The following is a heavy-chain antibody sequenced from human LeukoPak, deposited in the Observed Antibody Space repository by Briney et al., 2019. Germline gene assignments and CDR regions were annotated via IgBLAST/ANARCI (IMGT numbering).Heavy chain of an antibody. D-gene: IGHD2/OR15-2a*01. V-gene: IGHV4-59*01. J-gene: IGHJ4*02. CDR3: ASFSTVRNYFDY. Sequence: SETLSLTCTVSGGSISGYYWSWIRQPPGKGLEWIGYIYYSGSANYNPSLKSRVSISVDTSKNQISLRLTSVTAADTAVYYCASFSTVRNYFDYWGQGTLVTVSS. CDR1: GGSISGYY. CDR2: IYYSGSA.